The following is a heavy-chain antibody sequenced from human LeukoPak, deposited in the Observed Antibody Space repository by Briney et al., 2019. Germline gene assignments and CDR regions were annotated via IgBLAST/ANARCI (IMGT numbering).Heavy chain of an antibody. V-gene: IGHV1-46*01. CDR1: GYTFTSYD. CDR2: IDPSGHIT. D-gene: IGHD1-14*01. Sequence: ASVKVSCKTSGYTFTSYDINWVRQATGQGLEWMGIIDPSGHITNSAQKFQGRLTVTRDTPTSTVYMELSSLRSDDTAVYYCVRDNSIADRGWWFDPWGQGTLVTVSS. CDR3: VRDNSIADRGWWFDP. J-gene: IGHJ5*02.